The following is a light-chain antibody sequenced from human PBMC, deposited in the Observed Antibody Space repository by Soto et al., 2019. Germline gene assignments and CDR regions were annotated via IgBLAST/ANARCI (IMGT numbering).Light chain of an antibody. CDR2: GAS. Sequence: EVLLTHSPVTRSLSPGERSTLSCRASQSVSIIYLAWYQQKPCQAPRLLIYGASSRATGIPDRFSGSGSGTDFTLTISRMEHEDFDVYYCKQYGRSTGWKFGQGNKVAIK. J-gene: IGKJ1*01. CDR1: QSVSIIY. CDR3: KQYGRSTGWK. V-gene: IGKV3-20*01.